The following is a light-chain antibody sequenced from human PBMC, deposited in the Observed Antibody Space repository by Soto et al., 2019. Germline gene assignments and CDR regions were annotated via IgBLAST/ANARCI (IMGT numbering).Light chain of an antibody. J-gene: IGKJ3*01. Sequence: DIQMTPSPSTLSASVVDRVAITCRASQSIRSWLAWYQQKPGKAPKLLIYKASSLESGVPSRFSGSGSGTEITLTISSLQPDDFATYYCQQYNSYSSFGPGTKVDIK. V-gene: IGKV1-5*03. CDR2: KAS. CDR1: QSIRSW. CDR3: QQYNSYSS.